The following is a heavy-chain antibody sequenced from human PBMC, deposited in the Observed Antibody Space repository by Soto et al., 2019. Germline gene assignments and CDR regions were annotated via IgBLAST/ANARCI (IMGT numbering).Heavy chain of an antibody. CDR1: GFTFSYYW. V-gene: IGHV3-74*01. CDR3: ARGERGAFDL. Sequence: EVRLVESEGGLVQPGGSLSLSCAASGFTFSYYWMHWVRQAPGQGLLWVSRIHSDGSSTTYADSVKGRFTISRDNAKNTVSLQMNSLRVEDTCVYFCARGERGAFDLWGQGTMVTVSS. CDR2: IHSDGSST. J-gene: IGHJ3*01. D-gene: IGHD2-21*01.